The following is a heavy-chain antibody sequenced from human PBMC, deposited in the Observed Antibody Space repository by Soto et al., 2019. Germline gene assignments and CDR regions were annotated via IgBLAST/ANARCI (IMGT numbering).Heavy chain of an antibody. D-gene: IGHD3-3*01. J-gene: IGHJ4*02. V-gene: IGHV4-31*03. CDR1: GGSISSGGYY. CDR2: IYYSGST. Sequence: SETLSLTCTVSGGSISSGGYYWSWIRQHPGKGLEWIGYIYYSGSTYYNPSLKSRVTISVDTSKNQFSLKLSSVTAADTAVYYCARNNYFWSGPPFDYWGQGTLVTVSS. CDR3: ARNNYFWSGPPFDY.